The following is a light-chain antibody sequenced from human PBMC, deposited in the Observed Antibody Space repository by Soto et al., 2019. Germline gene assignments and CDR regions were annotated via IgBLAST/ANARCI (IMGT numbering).Light chain of an antibody. CDR1: SSNIGNNY. Sequence: QSVLTQPPSVSAAPGQKVTISCSGSSSNIGNNYVSWYQQLPGTAPKLLIXXNXXXXSXIXXRFSGSKSGTSATLGITGLXXXXXXXXXCGTWDSSLSVVFGGGTKLTVL. V-gene: IGLV1-51*01. CDR2: XNX. CDR3: GTWDSSLSVV. J-gene: IGLJ2*01.